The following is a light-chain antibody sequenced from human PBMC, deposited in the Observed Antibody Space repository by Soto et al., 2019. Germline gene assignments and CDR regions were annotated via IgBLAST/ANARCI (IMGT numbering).Light chain of an antibody. V-gene: IGLV2-8*01. CDR3: SSHAGSHDGRV. CDR1: SSDIGAYNY. Sequence: QSALTQPPSASGSPGQSVTISCTGTSSDIGAYNYDSWYQQHPGKAPKLMIHEVSKRPSGVPDRFSGSKSGNTASLTVSGLQAEDDADYYCSSHAGSHDGRVFGGGTKLTVL. J-gene: IGLJ3*02. CDR2: EVS.